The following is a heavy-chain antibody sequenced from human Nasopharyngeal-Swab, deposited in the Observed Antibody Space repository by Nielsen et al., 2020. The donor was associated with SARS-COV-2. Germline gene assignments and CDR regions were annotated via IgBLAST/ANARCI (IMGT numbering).Heavy chain of an antibody. CDR1: GGSISSYY. V-gene: IGHV4-59*08. Sequence: SETLSLTCTVSGGSISSYYWSWIRQPPGKGLEWIGYIYYSGSTNYNPSLKSRVTISVDASKNQFSLKLSSVTAADTAVYYCARLEYYFDYWGQGTLVTVSS. J-gene: IGHJ4*02. CDR3: ARLEYYFDY. CDR2: IYYSGST.